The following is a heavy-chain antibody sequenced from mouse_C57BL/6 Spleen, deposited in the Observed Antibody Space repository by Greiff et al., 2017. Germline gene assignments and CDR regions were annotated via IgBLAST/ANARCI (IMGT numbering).Heavy chain of an antibody. CDR3: ARRRDYGAYDMDY. CDR2: ISIGNGYT. J-gene: IGHJ4*01. Sequence: DVQLQQSGAELVRPGSSVKLSCTTSGYTFTSYGIYWVKQRPGQGLEWVGNISIGNGYTEYHEKFKGKATLTADKSASTAYMQLSRLTSEDTAIYYCARRRDYGAYDMDYWGQGTSVTVSS. CDR1: GYTFTSYG. V-gene: IGHV1-58*01. D-gene: IGHD2-14*01.